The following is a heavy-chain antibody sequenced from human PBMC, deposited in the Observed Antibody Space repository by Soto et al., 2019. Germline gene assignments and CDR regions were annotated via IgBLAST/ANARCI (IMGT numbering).Heavy chain of an antibody. J-gene: IGHJ6*02. Sequence: PSETLSLTCTVSGGSVFGASFYWRWIRQRPGKGLEWIGYSSFSGSSYYNPSLKSRVTIIVDTSKNQFSLNLTSVTAADTAVYFCARDTAYYYGLDVWGQGTTVTVSS. CDR1: GGSVFGASFY. D-gene: IGHD4-17*01. V-gene: IGHV4-31*03. CDR2: SSFSGSS. CDR3: ARDTAYYYGLDV.